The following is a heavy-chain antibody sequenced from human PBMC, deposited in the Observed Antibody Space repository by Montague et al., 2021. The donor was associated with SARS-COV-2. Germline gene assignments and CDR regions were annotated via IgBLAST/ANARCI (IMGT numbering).Heavy chain of an antibody. V-gene: IGHV4-39*02. J-gene: IGHJ4*02. D-gene: IGHD3-10*01. CDR2: IYYSGTT. Sequence: SETLSLTCSVSSGSIISSGYYWGWIRQPPGKELEWIGNIYYSGTTXYKPSLQSRGTISVDTSKNHLSLRLSPVTAADTAVYFCARGMIRGVTTPFDYWGQGSQVTVSS. CDR1: SGSIISSGYY. CDR3: ARGMIRGVTTPFDY.